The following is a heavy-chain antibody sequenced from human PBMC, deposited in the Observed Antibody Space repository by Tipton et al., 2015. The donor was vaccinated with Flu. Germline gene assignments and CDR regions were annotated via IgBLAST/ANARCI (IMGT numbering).Heavy chain of an antibody. V-gene: IGHV4-4*07. CDR1: GGSFSGYY. Sequence: TLSLTCAVYGGSFSGYYWSWIRQPAGKGLEWIGRIYTSGSTNYNPSLKSRVTMSVDTSKNQFSLKLSSVTAADTAVYYCAREAPSWYFDLWGRGTLVTVSS. J-gene: IGHJ2*01. CDR2: IYTSGST. CDR3: AREAPSWYFDL.